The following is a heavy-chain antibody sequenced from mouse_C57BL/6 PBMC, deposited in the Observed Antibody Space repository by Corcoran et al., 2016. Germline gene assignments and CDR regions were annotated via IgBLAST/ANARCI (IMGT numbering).Heavy chain of an antibody. Sequence: EVQLQQSGPELVKPGASVKIPCKASGYTFTDYNMDWVKQSHGKSLEWIGDINPNNGGTIYNQKFKGKATLTVDKSSSTAYMELRSLTSEDTAVYYCARWANWDPYWYFDVWGTGTTVTVSS. CDR1: GYTFTDYN. V-gene: IGHV1-18*01. J-gene: IGHJ1*03. CDR3: ARWANWDPYWYFDV. CDR2: INPNNGGT. D-gene: IGHD4-1*01.